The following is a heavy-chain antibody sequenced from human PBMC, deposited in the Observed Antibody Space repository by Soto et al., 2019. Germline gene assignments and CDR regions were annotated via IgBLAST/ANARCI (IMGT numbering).Heavy chain of an antibody. Sequence: EVQLVESVGGLVQPGGSLRLSCAASVFTFSDHYLDWVRQPPGKWLELVGRIRNKANSYSTEYAASVKGRFTISRDDSKNSLYLQMESLKIEDTAFYYCLRSGSYAWYWGQGTLVTVSS. CDR2: IRNKANSYST. D-gene: IGHD1-26*01. V-gene: IGHV3-72*01. J-gene: IGHJ4*02. CDR3: LRSGSYAWY. CDR1: VFTFSDHY.